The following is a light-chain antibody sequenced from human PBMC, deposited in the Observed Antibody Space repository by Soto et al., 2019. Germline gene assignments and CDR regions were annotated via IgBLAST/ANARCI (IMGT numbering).Light chain of an antibody. J-gene: IGLJ3*02. CDR3: PVWDSSSDHLRV. CDR1: NIGSKS. Sequence: SYELTQPPSVSVAPGQTARTTCGGNNIGSKSVHWYQQKPGQAPVLVVYDDSDRPSGIPERFSGSNSGNTATLTISRVEAGDEADYYCPVWDSSSDHLRVFGGGTKGTVL. V-gene: IGLV3-21*02. CDR2: DDS.